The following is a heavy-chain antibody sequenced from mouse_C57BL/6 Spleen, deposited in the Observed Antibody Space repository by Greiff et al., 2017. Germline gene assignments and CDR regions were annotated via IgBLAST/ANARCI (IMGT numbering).Heavy chain of an antibody. J-gene: IGHJ1*03. V-gene: IGHV1-4*01. CDR3: ARRDYGSSYSYWYFDV. Sequence: QVQLQQSGAELARPGASVKMSCKASGYTFTSYTMHWVKQRPGQGLEWIGYINPSSGYTKYNQKFKDKATLTADKSSSTAYMQLSSLTSEDSAVYYCARRDYGSSYSYWYFDVWGTGTTVTVSS. CDR2: INPSSGYT. CDR1: GYTFTSYT. D-gene: IGHD1-1*01.